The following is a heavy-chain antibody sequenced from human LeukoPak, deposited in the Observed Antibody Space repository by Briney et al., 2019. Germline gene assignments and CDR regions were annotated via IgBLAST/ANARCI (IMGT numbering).Heavy chain of an antibody. CDR3: APLLYCTGGSCYSGFDY. CDR1: GFTFSSYG. D-gene: IGHD2-15*01. Sequence: PGRSLRLSCAASGFTFSSYGMHWVRQAPGKGLEWVAVISYDGSNKYYADSVKGRFTISRDNSKNTLYLQMNSQRAEDTAIYYCAPLLYCTGGSCYSGFDYWGQGTLVTVSS. CDR2: ISYDGSNK. V-gene: IGHV3-30*03. J-gene: IGHJ4*02.